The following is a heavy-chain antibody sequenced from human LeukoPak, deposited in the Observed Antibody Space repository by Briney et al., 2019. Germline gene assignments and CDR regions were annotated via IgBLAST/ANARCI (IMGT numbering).Heavy chain of an antibody. CDR2: ISSSSSTI. D-gene: IGHD1-26*01. V-gene: IGHV3-48*01. CDR3: ARDFGSYQSPTD. Sequence: GGSLRLSCEASGFTFRNAWMTWVRQAPGKGVEWVSYISSSSSTIYYADSVKGRFTISRDNAKNSLYLQMNSLRAEDTAVYYCARDFGSYQSPTDWGQGTLVTVSS. CDR1: GFTFRNAW. J-gene: IGHJ4*02.